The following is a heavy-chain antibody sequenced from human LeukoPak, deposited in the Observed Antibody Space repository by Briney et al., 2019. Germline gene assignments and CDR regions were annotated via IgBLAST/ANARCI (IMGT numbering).Heavy chain of an antibody. V-gene: IGHV3-30-3*01. CDR2: ISYDGSIK. Sequence: AGRSLRLSCAASGITFSSHAMHWVRQAPVKALEWVAVISYDGSIKFYADSVKGRFTISRDNSKNTLYLQMNSLRAEDTAVYYCARDSTDGVIPRELHPPVDYWGKGTLVTVSS. CDR1: GITFSSHA. D-gene: IGHD3-10*01. J-gene: IGHJ4*02. CDR3: ARDSTDGVIPRELHPPVDY.